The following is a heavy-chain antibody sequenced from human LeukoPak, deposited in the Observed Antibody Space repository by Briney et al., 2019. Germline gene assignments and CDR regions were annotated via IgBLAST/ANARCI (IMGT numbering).Heavy chain of an antibody. CDR3: ARAPHFFDTSGSRYYFDY. CDR1: GGSFSGYY. CDR2: IYYSGNT. J-gene: IGHJ4*02. D-gene: IGHD3-22*01. Sequence: SETLSLTCAVYGGSFSGYYWGWIRQPPGKGLEWIGSIYYSGNTYYSPSLMSRVTISVDTSKNQFSLILRSVTAADTAVYYCARAPHFFDTSGSRYYFDYWGQGALVTVSS. V-gene: IGHV4-34*01.